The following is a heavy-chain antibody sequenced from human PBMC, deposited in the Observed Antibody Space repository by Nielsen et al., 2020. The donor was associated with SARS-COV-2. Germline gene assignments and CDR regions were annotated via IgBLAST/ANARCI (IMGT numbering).Heavy chain of an antibody. CDR3: AKGVGYCTNGVCAGYYFDY. CDR2: ISGSGGST. V-gene: IGHV3-23*01. J-gene: IGHJ4*02. D-gene: IGHD2-8*01. CDR1: GFTFSSYA. Sequence: GESLKISCAASGFTFSSYAMSWVRQAPGKGLEWVSAISGSGGSTYYADSVKGRYTISRDNSKNTLYLQMNSLRAGDTAVYYCAKGVGYCTNGVCAGYYFDYWGQGTLVTVSS.